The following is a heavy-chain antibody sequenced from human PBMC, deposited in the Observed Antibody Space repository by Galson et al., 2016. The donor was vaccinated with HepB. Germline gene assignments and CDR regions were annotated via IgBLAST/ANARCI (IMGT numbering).Heavy chain of an antibody. Sequence: SLRLSCAASGFTFSSYSMNWVRQAPGKGLEWVSSISSTSIYIYYAEPVKGRFTISRDNAKNSLHLQMNSLRAEDTAVYYCARGGSTGYYWGQGSLVTVSS. CDR2: ISSTSIYI. CDR3: ARGGSTGYY. D-gene: IGHD6-19*01. CDR1: GFTFSSYS. V-gene: IGHV3-21*01. J-gene: IGHJ4*02.